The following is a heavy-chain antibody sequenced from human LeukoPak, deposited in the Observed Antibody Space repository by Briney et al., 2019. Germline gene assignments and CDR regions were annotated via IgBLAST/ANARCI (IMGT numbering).Heavy chain of an antibody. CDR3: ASVDWSSAFDI. J-gene: IGHJ3*02. CDR2: IYYSGST. V-gene: IGHV4-30-4*01. CDR1: GGSISSGDYY. D-gene: IGHD3-9*01. Sequence: SQTLSLTCTVSGGSISSGDYYWSWIRQPPGKGLEWIGYIYYSGSTYYNPSLKSRVTISVDTSKNQFSLRLSSVTAADTAVYYCASVDWSSAFDIWGQGTMVTVSS.